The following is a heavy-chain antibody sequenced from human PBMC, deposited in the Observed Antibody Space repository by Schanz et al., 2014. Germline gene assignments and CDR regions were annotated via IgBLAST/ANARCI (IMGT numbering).Heavy chain of an antibody. CDR3: AREMLDIVATMDDDAFDI. CDR2: INPNSGGT. J-gene: IGHJ3*02. D-gene: IGHD5-12*01. CDR1: GYTFTDYS. V-gene: IGHV1-2*06. Sequence: HSGAEVKKLGASVKVSCKASGYTFTDYSMHWVRQAPGQGLEWMGRINPNSGGTNYAQKFQGRVTMTRDTSISTAYMEMSRLISDDTAVYYCAREMLDIVATMDDDAFDIWGQGTMVTVSS.